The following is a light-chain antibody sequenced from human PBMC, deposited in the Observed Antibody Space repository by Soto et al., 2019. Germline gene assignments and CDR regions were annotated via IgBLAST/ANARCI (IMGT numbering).Light chain of an antibody. CDR2: EVS. Sequence: QSALTQPPSASGSPGQSVTISCTGTSSDVGDNYVSWYQLHPGKAPKLMVFEVSNRPSGVSYRFSGSKSGNTASLTISGLQAEDEADYFCSSYSISTAYLFGTGTKVTLL. V-gene: IGLV2-14*01. J-gene: IGLJ1*01. CDR3: SSYSISTAYL. CDR1: SSDVGDNY.